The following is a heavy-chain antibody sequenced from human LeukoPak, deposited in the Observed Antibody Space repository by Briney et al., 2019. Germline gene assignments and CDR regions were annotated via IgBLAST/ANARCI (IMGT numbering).Heavy chain of an antibody. CDR2: IRYDGSTK. CDR3: AKYLGSYFDY. D-gene: IGHD1-26*01. V-gene: IGHV3-30*02. J-gene: IGHJ4*02. Sequence: GGSLRLSCAASGFTFSSYGMHWVRQAPGKGLEWVTFIRYDGSTKYYADSAKGRFTISRDNSKNTLYLQMNSLRPEDTAVYYCAKYLGSYFDYWGQGTLVTVSS. CDR1: GFTFSSYG.